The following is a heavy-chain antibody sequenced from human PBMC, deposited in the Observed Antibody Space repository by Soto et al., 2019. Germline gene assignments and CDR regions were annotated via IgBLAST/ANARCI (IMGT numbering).Heavy chain of an antibody. CDR2: INAHSGGT. Sequence: ASVKVSCKASGFSFTGYYIHWLRQAPGQGLEWMGWINAHSGGTEYAQKFQGRVTLARDTSIATAYLTLTSLTSDDTALYYCAKDLTRQLAYWLDPWGQGTQVTVSS. CDR1: GFSFTGYY. V-gene: IGHV1-2*02. CDR3: AKDLTRQLAYWLDP. D-gene: IGHD6-6*01. J-gene: IGHJ5*02.